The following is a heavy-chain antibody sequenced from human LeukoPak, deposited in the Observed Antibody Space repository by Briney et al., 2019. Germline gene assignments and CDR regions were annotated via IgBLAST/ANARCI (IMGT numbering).Heavy chain of an antibody. J-gene: IGHJ4*02. Sequence: GGSLRLSCTASGFTISSYWMTWVRQAPGKGLEWVANIKQDGSEKYYVASVKRRFTISRDNAKNSLYLQMNSLRAEDTAVYYCARDKVVGTTYFDYWGQGTLVTVSS. V-gene: IGHV3-7*01. CDR1: GFTISSYW. CDR2: IKQDGSEK. CDR3: ARDKVVGTTYFDY. D-gene: IGHD1-26*01.